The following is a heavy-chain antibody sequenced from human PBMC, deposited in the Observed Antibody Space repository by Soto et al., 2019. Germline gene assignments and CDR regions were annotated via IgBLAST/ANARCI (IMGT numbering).Heavy chain of an antibody. V-gene: IGHV4-34*01. Sequence: QVQLQQWGAGLLKPSETLSLTCAVYGGSFSGYYWSWIRQPPGKGLEWIGEINHSGSTNYNPSLKSRVTISVDTSKTQSALKLSSVTAADTAVYYCAREKPYSSSWYHDYWGQGTLVTVSS. CDR2: INHSGST. J-gene: IGHJ4*02. CDR3: AREKPYSSSWYHDY. D-gene: IGHD6-13*01. CDR1: GGSFSGYY.